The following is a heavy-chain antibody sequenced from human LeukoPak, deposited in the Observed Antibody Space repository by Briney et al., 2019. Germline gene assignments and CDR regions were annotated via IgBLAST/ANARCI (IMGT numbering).Heavy chain of an antibody. J-gene: IGHJ4*02. CDR3: ARDRGPDCSGGRCWDY. Sequence: SETLSLTCTVSGDSISRYYWXXXXQPPGKGLXXXXXIYYSGSTNYNHSLKSRVTMSVDTSKKQFSPTLSSVTAADTAVYYCARDRGPDCSGGRCWDYWGQGTLVTVSS. D-gene: IGHD2-15*01. V-gene: IGHV4-59*01. CDR1: GDSISRYY. CDR2: IYYSGST.